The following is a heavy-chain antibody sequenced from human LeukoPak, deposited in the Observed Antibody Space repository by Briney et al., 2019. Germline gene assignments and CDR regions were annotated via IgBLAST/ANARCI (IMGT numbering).Heavy chain of an antibody. D-gene: IGHD1-26*01. Sequence: GGSLRLSCAASGFIFSSLAMTWVRQAPGKGLEWVSTINAVDANTYYADSVKGRFTVSRDNSRNTLYLQMNSLRAEDTAVYYCAKQFLGGNWGHGTLVIVSS. CDR3: AKQFLGGN. J-gene: IGHJ4*01. V-gene: IGHV3-23*01. CDR1: GFIFSSLA. CDR2: INAVDANT.